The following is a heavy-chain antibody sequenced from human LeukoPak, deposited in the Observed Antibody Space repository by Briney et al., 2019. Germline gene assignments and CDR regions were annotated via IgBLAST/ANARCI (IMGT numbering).Heavy chain of an antibody. D-gene: IGHD3-10*01. V-gene: IGHV3-73*01. CDR2: IRSKASSYAT. CDR1: GFTFSDSA. J-gene: IGHJ6*02. CDR3: TRDPRRGIPYYYYYGMDV. Sequence: GGSLRLSCAASGFTFSDSAMHWVRQASGKGLEWVGRIRSKASSYATEYAASVKGRFTMSRDDSKNTAYLQMNSLKTEDTAVYYCTRDPRRGIPYYYYYGMDVWGQGTTVTVSS.